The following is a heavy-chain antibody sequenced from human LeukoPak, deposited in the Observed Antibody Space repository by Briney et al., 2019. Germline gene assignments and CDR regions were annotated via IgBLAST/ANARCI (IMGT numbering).Heavy chain of an antibody. CDR2: IYSGGTT. Sequence: GGSLRLSCAAPGFTVSTNCMTWVRQAPGKGLEWVSTIYSGGTTYYADSVMGRFTISRHNSRNTLYLQMNSLRAEDTAVYYCARVDTVMAYYFDLWGQGTLVTVSS. J-gene: IGHJ4*02. CDR1: GFTVSTNC. CDR3: ARVDTVMAYYFDL. D-gene: IGHD5-18*01. V-gene: IGHV3-53*04.